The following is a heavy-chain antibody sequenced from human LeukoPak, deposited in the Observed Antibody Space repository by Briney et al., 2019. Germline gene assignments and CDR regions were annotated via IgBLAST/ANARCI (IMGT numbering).Heavy chain of an antibody. CDR1: GFTFSSYA. J-gene: IGHJ4*02. D-gene: IGHD6-13*01. CDR3: ARELAALDY. Sequence: SGGSLRLSCAASGFTFSSYAMHWVRQAPGKGLEWVAVISYDGSNKYYADSVKGRFTISRDNSKNTLYLQMNGLRAEDTAVYYCARELAALDYWGQGTLVTVSS. CDR2: ISYDGSNK. V-gene: IGHV3-30*01.